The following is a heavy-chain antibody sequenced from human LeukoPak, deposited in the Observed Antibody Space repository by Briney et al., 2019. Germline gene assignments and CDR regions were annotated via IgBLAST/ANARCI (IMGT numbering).Heavy chain of an antibody. J-gene: IGHJ4*02. V-gene: IGHV4-39*01. CDR3: ARRDRIAAAGFDY. Sequence: SETLSLTCTVSGGSFSSSRYYWGGIRKPPGKGLDWFGSIYYSGSTYYNPSLKSRVTMSVDTSKNQFSPKLNSVTAADTAVYYCARRDRIAAAGFDYWGQGTLVTVSS. CDR1: GGSFSSSRYY. CDR2: IYYSGST. D-gene: IGHD6-13*01.